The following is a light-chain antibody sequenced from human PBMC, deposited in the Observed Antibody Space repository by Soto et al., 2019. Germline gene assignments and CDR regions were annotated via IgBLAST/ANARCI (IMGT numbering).Light chain of an antibody. J-gene: IGKJ2*01. CDR3: QQLASYPHT. Sequence: DIQLTQSPSFLSASVGDRVTITCRASQGIGDYLAWYQQKPGKAPRLLLYSASTLQGGVPSRFSGSGSETEFTLTISSLQPEDFVTYYCQQLASYPHTFGQGTKLEIK. CDR2: SAS. CDR1: QGIGDY. V-gene: IGKV1-9*01.